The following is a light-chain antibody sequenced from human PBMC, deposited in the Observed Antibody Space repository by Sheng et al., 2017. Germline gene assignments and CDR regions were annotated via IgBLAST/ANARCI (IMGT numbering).Light chain of an antibody. V-gene: IGKV3-20*01. J-gene: IGKJ4*01. CDR3: QQYGRSPVT. Sequence: EIVLTQSPGTLSLSPGERATLSCRASQSVSSNLAWYQQRPGQAPRLLIYGASSRATGIPDRFSGSGSGTEFSLTISRLDPEDVAMYFCQQYGRSPVTFGGGTQVAIK. CDR2: GAS. CDR1: QSVSSN.